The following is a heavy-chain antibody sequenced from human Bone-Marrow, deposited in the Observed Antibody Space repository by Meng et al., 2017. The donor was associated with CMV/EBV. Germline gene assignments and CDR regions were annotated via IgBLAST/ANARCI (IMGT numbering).Heavy chain of an antibody. CDR2: INSDGSST. D-gene: IGHD1-26*01. J-gene: IGHJ6*02. CDR1: GFTFSSYW. CDR3: ARDDREGSYSYYYYGMAV. V-gene: IGHV3-74*01. Sequence: GESLKISCAASGFTFSSYWMHWVRQAPGKGLVWVSRINSDGSSTSYADSVKGRFTISRDNAKNTLYLQMNSLRAEDTAVYYCARDDREGSYSYYYYGMAVWGQGPTVPVSS.